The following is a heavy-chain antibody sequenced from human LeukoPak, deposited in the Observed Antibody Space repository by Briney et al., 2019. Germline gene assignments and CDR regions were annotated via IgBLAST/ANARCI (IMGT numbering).Heavy chain of an antibody. D-gene: IGHD1-14*01. J-gene: IGHJ4*02. CDR2: IYYSGST. CDR3: AREGSSGTGIGYFDY. V-gene: IGHV4-59*01. Sequence: PSETLSLTCTVSGGSISSYYWSWIRQPPGKGLEWIGYIYYSGSTNYNPSLKSRVTISVDTSKNQFSLKLSSVTAADTAVYYCAREGSSGTGIGYFDYWGQGTLVTVSS. CDR1: GGSISSYY.